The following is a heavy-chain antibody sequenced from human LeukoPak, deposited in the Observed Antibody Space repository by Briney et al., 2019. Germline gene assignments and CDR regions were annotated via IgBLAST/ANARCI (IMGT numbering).Heavy chain of an antibody. D-gene: IGHD3-3*01. CDR1: GFTFSDYY. CDR2: ISWSGSTI. Sequence: GGSLRLSCAASGFTFSDYYMSWIRHAPGKGLEWVAFISWSGSTIYYADSVKGRFTISRDNAQNSLYLQTNSLRAEDTAVYYCARELDFWNGPDYWGQGTLVTVSS. J-gene: IGHJ4*02. CDR3: ARELDFWNGPDY. V-gene: IGHV3-11*04.